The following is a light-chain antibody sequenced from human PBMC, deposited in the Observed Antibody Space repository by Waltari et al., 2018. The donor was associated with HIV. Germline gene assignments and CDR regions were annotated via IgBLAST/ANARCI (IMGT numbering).Light chain of an antibody. J-gene: IGLJ2*01. V-gene: IGLV2-14*03. CDR1: SSDVGGYNY. CDR2: DVS. CDR3: SSYTSSSTVV. Sequence: QSALTQPASVSGSPGKSITISCTGTSSDVGGYNYVSWYQQHPGKAPKLMIYDVSNRPSGVSNRCSGSKSGNTASLTISGLQAEDEVDYYCSSYTSSSTVVFGGVTKLTVL.